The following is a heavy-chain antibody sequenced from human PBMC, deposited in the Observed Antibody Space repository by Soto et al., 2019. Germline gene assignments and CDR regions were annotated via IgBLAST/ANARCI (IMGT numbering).Heavy chain of an antibody. J-gene: IGHJ5*01. CDR2: MSSRGRA. D-gene: IGHD2-15*01. CDR1: DVSIHNSHSF. V-gene: IGHV4-39*01. Sequence: LEPLSLTCAASDVSIHNSHSFWGWIRQPPGKGLEFIGSMSSRGRANYNPSLKSRVTISLATSTNQFSLTVNSVTAADTAIYYCGIVVEGATRLNDFDSWGQGTLVTVSS. CDR3: GIVVEGATRLNDFDS.